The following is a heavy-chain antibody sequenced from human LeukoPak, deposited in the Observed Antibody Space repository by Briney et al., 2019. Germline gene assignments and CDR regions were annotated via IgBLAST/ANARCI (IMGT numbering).Heavy chain of an antibody. CDR3: ARALNIVVVPAAMLLAFDI. V-gene: IGHV3-20*04. D-gene: IGHD2-2*01. CDR1: GFTFDDYG. Sequence: PGGSLRLSCAASGFTFDDYGMSWVRHAPGKGLEWVSGINWYDGRPVYADSVKGRFNSSRDNDKNSLYLEMNSLRAEDTALYYCARALNIVVVPAAMLLAFDIWGQGTMVTVSS. J-gene: IGHJ3*02. CDR2: INWYDGRP.